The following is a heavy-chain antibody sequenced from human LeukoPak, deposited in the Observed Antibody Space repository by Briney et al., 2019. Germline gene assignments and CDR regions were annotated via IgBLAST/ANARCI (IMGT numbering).Heavy chain of an antibody. CDR1: GYTFTSYG. Sequence: ASVKVSCKASGYTFTSYGISWVRQAPGQGLEWMGIINPSGGSTSYAQKFQGRVTMTRDTSTSTVYMELSSLRSEDTAVYYCARVRDDGYNYDYWGQGTLVTVSS. CDR2: INPSGGST. J-gene: IGHJ4*02. CDR3: ARVRDDGYNYDY. V-gene: IGHV1-46*01. D-gene: IGHD5-12*01.